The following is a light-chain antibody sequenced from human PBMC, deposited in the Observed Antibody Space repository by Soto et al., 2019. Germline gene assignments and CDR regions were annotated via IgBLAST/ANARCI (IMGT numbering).Light chain of an antibody. Sequence: SYELTQPPSVSVSPGQTASITCSGDKLGDKYACWYQQKPGQSPVLVIYQDSKRPSGIPERFSGSNSGNTATLTISGTQAMDEADYYCQAWDSSTARVVFGGGTKATVL. CDR1: KLGDKY. CDR3: QAWDSSTARVV. J-gene: IGLJ2*01. V-gene: IGLV3-1*01. CDR2: QDS.